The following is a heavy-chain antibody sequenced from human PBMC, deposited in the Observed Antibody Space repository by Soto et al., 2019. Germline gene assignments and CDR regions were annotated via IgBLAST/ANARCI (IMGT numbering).Heavy chain of an antibody. Sequence: SETLSLTCTVSGGSISSYYWSWIRQPPGKGLEWIGYIYYSGSTNYNPSLKSRVTISVDTSKNQFSLKLSSVTAADTAVYYCARHRYYDFWSGYFDSVLEFDYWGQGTLVTVSS. CDR3: ARHRYYDFWSGYFDSVLEFDY. CDR1: GGSISSYY. J-gene: IGHJ4*02. V-gene: IGHV4-59*08. CDR2: IYYSGST. D-gene: IGHD3-3*01.